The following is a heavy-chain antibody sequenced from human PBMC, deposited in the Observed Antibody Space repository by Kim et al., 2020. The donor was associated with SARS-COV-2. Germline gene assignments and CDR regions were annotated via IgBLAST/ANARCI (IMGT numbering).Heavy chain of an antibody. D-gene: IGHD3-10*01. CDR3: ARSRDIDGSGWFDP. V-gene: IGHV1-18*01. J-gene: IGHJ5*02. Sequence: AQKFRGRVTMTTDTSTSTAYMELRSLRSDDTAVYYCARSRDIDGSGWFDPWGQGTLVTVSS.